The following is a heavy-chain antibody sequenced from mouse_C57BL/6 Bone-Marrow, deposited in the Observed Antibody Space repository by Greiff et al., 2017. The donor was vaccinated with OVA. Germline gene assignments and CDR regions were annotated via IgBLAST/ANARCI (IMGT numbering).Heavy chain of an antibody. CDR1: GYTFTSYW. J-gene: IGHJ2*01. CDR3: ARYPFITTVVPYFDY. Sequence: VQLQQPGAELVKPGASVKLSCKASGYTFTSYWMHWVKQRPGRGLEWIGRIDPNSGGTKYNEKFKSKATLTVDKPSSTAYMQLSSLTSEDSAVYYCARYPFITTVVPYFDYWGQGTTLTVSS. V-gene: IGHV1-72*01. CDR2: IDPNSGGT. D-gene: IGHD1-1*01.